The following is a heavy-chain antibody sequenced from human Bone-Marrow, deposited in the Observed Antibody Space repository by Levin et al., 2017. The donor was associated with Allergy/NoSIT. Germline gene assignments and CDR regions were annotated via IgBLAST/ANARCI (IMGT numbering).Heavy chain of an antibody. CDR3: VRVPRVQTGLED. D-gene: IGHD1-1*01. CDR2: IRGDGNEV. V-gene: IGHV3-74*01. Sequence: GGSLRLSCAASGFTFSSDWMHWVRQGPGKGLVWVSRIRGDGNEVNYADSVKGRFTISRDNVKNTLYLQMNTLRVEDTAVYYCVRVPRVQTGLEDWGLGTVVTVS. J-gene: IGHJ4*02. CDR1: GFTFSSDW.